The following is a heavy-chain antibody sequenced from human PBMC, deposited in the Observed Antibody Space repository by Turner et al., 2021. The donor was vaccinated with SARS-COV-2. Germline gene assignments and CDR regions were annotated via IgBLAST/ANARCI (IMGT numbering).Heavy chain of an antibody. CDR3: ARDLGSIAVAN. V-gene: IGHV3-48*01. CDR2: ISSSSSTI. Sequence: EVQLVESGGGLVQPGGSLELSCPASGFTFSSYSMNWVRQAPGKGLEWVSYISSSSSTIYYADSVKGRFTISRDNAKNSLYLQMNSLRAEDTAVYYCARDLGSIAVANWGQGTLVTVSS. D-gene: IGHD6-19*01. CDR1: GFTFSSYS. J-gene: IGHJ4*02.